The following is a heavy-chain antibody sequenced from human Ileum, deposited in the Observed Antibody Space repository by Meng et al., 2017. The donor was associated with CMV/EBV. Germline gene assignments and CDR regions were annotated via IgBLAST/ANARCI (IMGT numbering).Heavy chain of an antibody. D-gene: IGHD6-13*01. J-gene: IGHJ4*02. CDR1: GLTLSDYS. V-gene: IGHV3-30*02. Sequence: GESLKISCVASGLTLSDYSFHWVRQAPGKGLEWVAFLRFDGTTKYYPDSVKGRFTISRDLSGHTLFLEMNSLRAEDTAVYYCASQVLAGTVYHKDYWGQGTLVTVSS. CDR2: LRFDGTTK. CDR3: ASQVLAGTVYHKDY.